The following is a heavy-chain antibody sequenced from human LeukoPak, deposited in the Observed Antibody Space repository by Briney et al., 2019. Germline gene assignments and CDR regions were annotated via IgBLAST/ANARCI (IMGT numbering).Heavy chain of an antibody. CDR3: ARGRNSSSPLAPLFG. Sequence: ASVKVSCKASGGTFSSYAISWVRQAPGQGLEWMGGIIPIFGTANYAQKFQGRVTITADESTSTAYMELSSLGSEDTAVYYCARGRNSSSPLAPLFGWGQGTLVTVSS. D-gene: IGHD6-6*01. CDR2: IIPIFGTA. V-gene: IGHV1-69*01. J-gene: IGHJ4*02. CDR1: GGTFSSYA.